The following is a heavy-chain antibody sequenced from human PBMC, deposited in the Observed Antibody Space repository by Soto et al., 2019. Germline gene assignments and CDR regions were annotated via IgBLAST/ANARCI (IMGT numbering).Heavy chain of an antibody. CDR2: IYWDDDK. CDR1: GFSLSTSGVG. V-gene: IGHV2-5*02. CDR3: AHTMYYYDSSGYQI. D-gene: IGHD3-22*01. J-gene: IGHJ4*02. Sequence: QITLKESGPTLVKTTQTLTLTCTFSGFSLSTSGVGVGWIRQPPGKALEWLALIYWDDDKRYSPSLKSRLTITKDTSKNQVVLTMTNMDPVDTATYYCAHTMYYYDSSGYQIWGQGTLVTVSS.